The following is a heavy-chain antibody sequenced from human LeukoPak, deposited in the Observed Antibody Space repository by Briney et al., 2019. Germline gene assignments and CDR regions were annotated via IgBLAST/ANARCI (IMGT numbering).Heavy chain of an antibody. CDR3: AKVGYDFLSGYPWYFDY. Sequence: TGGSLRLSCAASGFTFSSYWMSWVRQAPGKGLEWVANIKQDGSEKYYVDSVKGRFTISRDNAKNSRYLQMNSLRAEDTAVYYWAKVGYDFLSGYPWYFDYWGQGTLVTVSS. V-gene: IGHV3-7*01. CDR2: IKQDGSEK. J-gene: IGHJ4*02. CDR1: GFTFSSYW. D-gene: IGHD3-3*01.